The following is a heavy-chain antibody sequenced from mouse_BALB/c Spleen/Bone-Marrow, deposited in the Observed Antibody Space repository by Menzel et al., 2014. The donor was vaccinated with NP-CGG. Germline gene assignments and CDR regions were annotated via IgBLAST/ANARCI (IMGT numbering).Heavy chain of an antibody. D-gene: IGHD1-1*01. Sequence: VQLQQSGAELVKPGASVKLSCKASGYTFTSYWMHWVKQRPGQGLDWIGEINPSNGRTNYNEKFRNKATLTVDKSSSTAYMQLSSLTSEDSAVYYCARRYYGSSYLLDYWGQGTTLTVSS. J-gene: IGHJ2*01. V-gene: IGHV1S81*02. CDR1: GYTFTSYW. CDR3: ARRYYGSSYLLDY. CDR2: INPSNGRT.